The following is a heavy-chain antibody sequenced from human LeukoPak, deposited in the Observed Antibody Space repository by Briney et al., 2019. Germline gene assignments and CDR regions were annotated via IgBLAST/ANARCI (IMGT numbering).Heavy chain of an antibody. CDR2: IYYSGST. D-gene: IGHD2-2*01. V-gene: IGHV4-39*07. Sequence: SETLSLTCTVSGGSISSSSYYWGWIRQPPGKGLEWIGSIYYSGSTYYNPSLKSRVTISVDTSKNQFSLKLSSVTAADTAVYYCARAVVVPAATRYNWFDPWGQGTLVTVSS. CDR3: ARAVVVPAATRYNWFDP. CDR1: GGSISSSSYY. J-gene: IGHJ5*02.